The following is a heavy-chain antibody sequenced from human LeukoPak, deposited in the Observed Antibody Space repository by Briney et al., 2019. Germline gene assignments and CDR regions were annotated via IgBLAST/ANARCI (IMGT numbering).Heavy chain of an antibody. CDR1: GFTFGWYW. CDR2: IKMDGSEK. D-gene: IGHD2-8*02. Sequence: GWSLRLSCAGSGFTFGWYWMSWVRQAPGKGLEWVANIKMDGSEKYYLDSVKGRFTISRDNARNSVYLQMSSLRAEDTAVYYCVRTPPTLGYCTETSCPFDHWGQGALVTVSS. J-gene: IGHJ4*02. CDR3: VRTPPTLGYCTETSCPFDH. V-gene: IGHV3-7*01.